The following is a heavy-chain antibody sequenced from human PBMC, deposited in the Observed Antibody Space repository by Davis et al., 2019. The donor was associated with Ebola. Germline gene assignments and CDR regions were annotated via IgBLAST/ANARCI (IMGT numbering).Heavy chain of an antibody. CDR2: IFYSGIT. J-gene: IGHJ5*02. V-gene: IGHV4-39*01. CDR3: ARVPYQLRQFWFDP. Sequence: PSETLSLTCTASGGSIISGSHYWGWVRQAPGKGLESIGSIFYSGITYYNPSLKSRVTISVDTSKNLFSLKLRSVTAADTAVYYCARVPYQLRQFWFDPWGQGTLVTVSS. CDR1: GGSIISGSHY. D-gene: IGHD2-2*01.